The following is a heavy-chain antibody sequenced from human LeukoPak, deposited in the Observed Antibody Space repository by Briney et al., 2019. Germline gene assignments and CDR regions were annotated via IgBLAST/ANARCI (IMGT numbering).Heavy chain of an antibody. J-gene: IGHJ1*01. CDR2: ISAGSSYI. CDR1: GFTFSTYS. V-gene: IGHV3-21*01. D-gene: IGHD6-19*01. Sequence: NPGGSLRLSCEASGFTFSTYSVNWVRQAPGKGLDWVSSISAGSSYIYYADSVKGRFTISRDNAKNSVYLQMNSLRVEDTAVSYCARSSGWYEGYFQQWGQGTLVTVSS. CDR3: ARSSGWYEGYFQQ.